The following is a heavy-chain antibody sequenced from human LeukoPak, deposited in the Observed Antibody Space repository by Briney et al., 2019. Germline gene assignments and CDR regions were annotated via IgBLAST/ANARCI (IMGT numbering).Heavy chain of an antibody. D-gene: IGHD6-19*01. CDR2: ISNRGSTI. V-gene: IGHV3-48*03. Sequence: GGSLRLSCAASGFTFRSYEMNWVRQAPGKGLEWLSYISNRGSTIYYADSVKGRFTISRDNAKNSLYLQMNSLRAEDTAVYYCATYLAVALDYWGQGTLVTVSS. J-gene: IGHJ4*02. CDR3: ATYLAVALDY. CDR1: GFTFRSYE.